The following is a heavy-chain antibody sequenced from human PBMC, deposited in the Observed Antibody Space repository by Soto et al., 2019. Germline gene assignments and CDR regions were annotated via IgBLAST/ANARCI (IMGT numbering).Heavy chain of an antibody. CDR2: MNPNSGHA. V-gene: IGHV1-8*01. J-gene: IGHJ6*03. Sequence: QVQLVQSGAEVKKPGASVKVSCKASGYTFSSYDIIWVRQATGQGLEWMGWMNPNSGHAGFAQKFQGRVTLTRNTSMSTAYMELSSLRSEDTAVYFCARRLSSSTYYYYLDVWGKGTTVTVSS. CDR3: ARRLSSSTYYYYLDV. D-gene: IGHD6-6*01. CDR1: GYTFSSYD.